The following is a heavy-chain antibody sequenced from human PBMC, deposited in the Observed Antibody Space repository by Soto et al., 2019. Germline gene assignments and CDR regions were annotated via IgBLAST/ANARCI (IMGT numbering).Heavy chain of an antibody. CDR2: IYWHDDK. D-gene: IGHD3-16*01. J-gene: IGHJ4*02. CDR1: GFSLSTTGVG. Sequence: SGPTLVNPTQTLTLTCTFSGFSLSTTGVGVSWIRQPPGKALEWLALIYWHDDKRYSPSLKSRLSITKDTSKNQVVLTMTDMDPVDTATYYCAHRGGATVGLYYFDYGGKGALVTVS. CDR3: AHRGGATVGLYYFDY. V-gene: IGHV2-5*01.